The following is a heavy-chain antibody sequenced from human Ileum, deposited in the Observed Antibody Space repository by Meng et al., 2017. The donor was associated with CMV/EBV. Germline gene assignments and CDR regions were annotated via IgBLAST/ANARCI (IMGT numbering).Heavy chain of an antibody. D-gene: IGHD3-10*01. CDR1: GGSVSSGGSF. V-gene: IGHV4-61*08. CDR2: IYYSGST. Sequence: GGSVSSGGSFWRVRRQPPGKGLEWIGYIYYSGSTNYNPSLKSRVTISVDTSKNQFSLKLSSVTAADTAVYYCARDSRGSGSYFSSYWGQGTLVTVSS. CDR3: ARDSRGSGSYFSSY. J-gene: IGHJ4*02.